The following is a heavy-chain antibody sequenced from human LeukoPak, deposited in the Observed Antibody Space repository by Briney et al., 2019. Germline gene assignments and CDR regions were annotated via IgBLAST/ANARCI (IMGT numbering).Heavy chain of an antibody. V-gene: IGHV4-59*01. D-gene: IGHD3-9*01. CDR1: GGSISSYY. J-gene: IGHJ4*02. Sequence: PSETLSLTCTVSGGSISSYYWSWIRQPPGKGLEWIGYIYYSGSTNYNPSLKSRVTISVDTSKNQFSLKLSSVTAADTAVYYCARDASLSYYDILTGYSYFDYWGQGTLVTVSS. CDR3: ARDASLSYYDILTGYSYFDY. CDR2: IYYSGST.